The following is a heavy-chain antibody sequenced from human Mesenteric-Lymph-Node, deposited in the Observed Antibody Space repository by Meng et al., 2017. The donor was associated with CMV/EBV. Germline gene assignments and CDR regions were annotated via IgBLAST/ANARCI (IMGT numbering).Heavy chain of an antibody. D-gene: IGHD6-19*01. J-gene: IGHJ4*02. CDR1: GFTFSSYA. Sequence: SGFTFSSYAMSWVRQAPGKGLEWVSAISASGASTYYADSVKGRFTISRDNSKNTLYLQMNSLRAEDTALYYCAKLASSGWLYHFDYWGQGTLVTVSS. CDR3: AKLASSGWLYHFDY. V-gene: IGHV3-23*01. CDR2: ISASGAST.